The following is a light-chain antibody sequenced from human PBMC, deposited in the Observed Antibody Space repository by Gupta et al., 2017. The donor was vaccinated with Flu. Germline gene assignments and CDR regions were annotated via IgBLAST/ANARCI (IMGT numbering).Light chain of an antibody. CDR3: QQDDYTPRT. J-gene: IGKJ1*01. CDR2: WAS. V-gene: IGKV4-1*01. Sequence: DIVMTQSPDSLAVSLGDRATINCKSSQSVLYDSRNKNYLAWYQQKAGQPPKVVIYWASTRESGVPDRFSGSGSGTDFTLTISSLQAEDVAVYYCQQDDYTPRTFGQGTKVEIK. CDR1: QSVLYDSRNKNY.